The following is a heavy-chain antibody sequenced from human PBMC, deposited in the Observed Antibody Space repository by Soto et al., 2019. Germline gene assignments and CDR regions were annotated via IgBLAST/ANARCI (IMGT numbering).Heavy chain of an antibody. J-gene: IGHJ4*01. D-gene: IGHD3-9*01. CDR1: GDSISTYY. V-gene: IGHV4-59*01. CDR2: VSDGGIS. CDR3: ARTRVIFDFGNRRPYFDY. Sequence: QVLLQESGPGLVRPSETLSLTCFVSGDSISTYYWSWIRQPPGKGLEWLGYVSDGGISNQNPSLKSRIALSMDNSKNQISLEPTSVTAADTAVYYCARTRVIFDFGNRRPYFDYWGQGRLVTVSS.